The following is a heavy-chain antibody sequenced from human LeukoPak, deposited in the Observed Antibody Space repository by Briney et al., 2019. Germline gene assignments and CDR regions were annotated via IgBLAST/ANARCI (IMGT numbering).Heavy chain of an antibody. CDR2: INHSGST. Sequence: KPSETLSLTCTVYGGSFSGYYWSWIRQPPGKGLEWIGEINHSGSTNYNPSLKSRVTISVDTSKNQFSLKLSSVTAADTAVYYCARRSVLLWFGELANFDYWGQGTLVTVSS. CDR1: GGSFSGYY. J-gene: IGHJ4*02. CDR3: ARRSVLLWFGELANFDY. V-gene: IGHV4-34*01. D-gene: IGHD3-10*01.